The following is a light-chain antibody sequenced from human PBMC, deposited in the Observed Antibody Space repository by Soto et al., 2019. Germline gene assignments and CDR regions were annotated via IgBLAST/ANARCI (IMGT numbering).Light chain of an antibody. CDR2: DAS. CDR1: QSVSSY. J-gene: IGKJ4*01. Sequence: EIVLSQSPAILSISPGERATLSCRASQSVSSYLAWYQQKPGQAPRLLIYDASKRATGIPERFSGRGSGTDCTLTINRLEPEDFAVYFCQQYGSSPLTFGGGTKVDIK. V-gene: IGKV3-20*01. CDR3: QQYGSSPLT.